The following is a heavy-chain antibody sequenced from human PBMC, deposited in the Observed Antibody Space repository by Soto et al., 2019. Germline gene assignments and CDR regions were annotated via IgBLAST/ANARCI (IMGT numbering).Heavy chain of an antibody. J-gene: IGHJ3*01. CDR3: SGGTNAIRGVTMSLDAYDV. Sequence: QVHLQQWGAGLLKPSETLSLTCGVSGGSFSAHYWTWIRQSPGKGLEWIGEISHSGSTNYNPSLKSRLTTSVDTSRNQFSLKLSSVTAADTAVYYCSGGTNAIRGVTMSLDAYDVWGQGTVVTVSS. CDR1: GGSFSAHY. V-gene: IGHV4-34*01. D-gene: IGHD3-10*01. CDR2: ISHSGST.